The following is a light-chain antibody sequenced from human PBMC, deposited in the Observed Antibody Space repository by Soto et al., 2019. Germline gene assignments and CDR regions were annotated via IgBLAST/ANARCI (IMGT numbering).Light chain of an antibody. CDR1: RSVSSNY. CDR2: SAS. J-gene: IGKJ1*01. V-gene: IGKV3-20*01. CDR3: QQYGSASRT. Sequence: EIVLTQSPGPLSLSPVEIATLFCMVVRSVSSNYLAWYQQKPGQAPKLLISSASTRATGVPDRFSGSGSGTDFTLTISRLEPEDVAAYYCQQYGSASRTFGQGTKVDIK.